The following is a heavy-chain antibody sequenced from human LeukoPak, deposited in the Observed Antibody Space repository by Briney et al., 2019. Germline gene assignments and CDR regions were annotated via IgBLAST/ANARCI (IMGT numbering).Heavy chain of an antibody. Sequence: GGSLRLSCAASGFTFSIYGMGWVRQAPGKGLEWVSSISDNGGNTYYADSAKGRFTISRDNSKNTLYLQMTSLRAEDTAVYYCARSLYCGGDCYGDAFDIWGQGTMVTVSS. CDR2: ISDNGGNT. CDR3: ARSLYCGGDCYGDAFDI. V-gene: IGHV3-23*01. J-gene: IGHJ3*02. CDR1: GFTFSIYG. D-gene: IGHD2-21*02.